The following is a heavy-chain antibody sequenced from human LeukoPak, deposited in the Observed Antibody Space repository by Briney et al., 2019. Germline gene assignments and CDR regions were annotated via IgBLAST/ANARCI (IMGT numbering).Heavy chain of an antibody. D-gene: IGHD3-22*01. CDR3: ARGGAYYDSSGHLGIDY. V-gene: IGHV3-30*04. CDR1: GFTFSSYA. Sequence: GGSLRLSCAASGFTFSSYAMHWVRQAPGKGLEWEAVISYDGSNKYYADSVKGRFTISRDNSKDTLYLQMNSLRAEDTAVCYCARGGAYYDSSGHLGIDYWGQGTLVTVSS. CDR2: ISYDGSNK. J-gene: IGHJ4*02.